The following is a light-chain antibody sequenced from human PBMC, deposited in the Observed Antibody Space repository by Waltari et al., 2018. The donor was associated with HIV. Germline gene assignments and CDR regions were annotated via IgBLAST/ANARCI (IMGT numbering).Light chain of an antibody. V-gene: IGLV1-44*01. J-gene: IGLJ1*01. Sequence: QSVLAQPPSVSGAPGQRVTISCSGSGSHIRSNYVNWYQQLPVTAPRVLIYNDDQRPSGVPARFSGSKAGTTASLAISGLQSEDEADYYCAAWDDTLKVYDFGTGTKVTVL. CDR1: GSHIRSNY. CDR2: NDD. CDR3: AAWDDTLKVYD.